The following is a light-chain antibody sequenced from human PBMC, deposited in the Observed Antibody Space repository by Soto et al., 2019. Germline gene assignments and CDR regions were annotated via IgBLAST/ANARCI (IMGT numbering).Light chain of an antibody. CDR1: QSVSSSY. J-gene: IGKJ4*01. CDR2: GAS. V-gene: IGKV3-20*01. Sequence: EIVLTQSPGTLSSSPGERATLSCRASQSVSSSYLAWYQQKPGQAPRLLIYGASSRATGIPDRFSGSGSGTDFTLTISRLEPEDFAVYSCQQYGGSPTFGGGTKVEIK. CDR3: QQYGGSPT.